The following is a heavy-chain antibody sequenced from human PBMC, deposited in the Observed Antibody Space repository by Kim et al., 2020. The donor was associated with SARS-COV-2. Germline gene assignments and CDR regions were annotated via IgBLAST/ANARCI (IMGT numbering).Heavy chain of an antibody. CDR2: ITWDGGRT. Sequence: GGSLRLSCAASGFASEDSFEDYAMYWFRQLPGKGLEWVSLITWDGGRTFYGDSVKGRFTISRDNSKNSLHLLLNSLRIEDTAVYFCAKGGHCSSSRCFPPLYLAYYQGADVWGQGTTVTVSS. CDR3: AKGGHCSSSRCFPPLYLAYYQGADV. V-gene: IGHV3-43D*03. D-gene: IGHD6-19*01. J-gene: IGHJ6*02. CDR1: GFASEDSFEDYA.